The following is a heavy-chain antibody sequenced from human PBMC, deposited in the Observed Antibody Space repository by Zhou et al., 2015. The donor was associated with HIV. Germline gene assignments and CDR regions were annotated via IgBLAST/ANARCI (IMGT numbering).Heavy chain of an antibody. D-gene: IGHD3-16*02. CDR3: ARSYRPLHY. Sequence: QVQLVESGGGLVKPGGSLRLSCAASGFTFSDYYMSWIRQAPGKGLEWVSFISSRSGSSVYNAKNSVFLHMNSLRAEDTAVYYCARSYRPLHYWGQGTLVTVSS. V-gene: IGHV3-11*01. CDR1: GFTFSDYY. J-gene: IGHJ4*02. CDR2: ISSRSGS.